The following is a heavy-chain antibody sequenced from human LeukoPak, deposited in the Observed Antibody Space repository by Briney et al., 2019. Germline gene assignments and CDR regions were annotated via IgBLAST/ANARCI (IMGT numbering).Heavy chain of an antibody. CDR2: ISSSSSTM. V-gene: IGHV3-48*04. CDR3: ARGPRWSFDY. J-gene: IGHJ4*02. D-gene: IGHD2-15*01. CDR1: RFTLSSFS. Sequence: GGSLRLSCAASRFTLSSFSMNWVRQAPGKGLEWVSYISSSSSTMYYADSVKGRFTISRDNAKNSLYLQMNSLRAEDAAVYYCARGPRWSFDYWGQGTLVTVSS.